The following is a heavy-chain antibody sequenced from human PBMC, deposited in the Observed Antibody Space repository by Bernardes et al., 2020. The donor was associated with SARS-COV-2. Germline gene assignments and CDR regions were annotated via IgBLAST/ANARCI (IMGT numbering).Heavy chain of an antibody. Sequence: GGSLRLSCAASGFTVSSNYMSWVRQAPGKGLEWVSVIYSGGSTYYADSVKGRFTISRDNSKNTLYLQMNSLRAEDTAVYYCAREFGECELSPTHYYYYGMDVWGQGTTVTVSS. V-gene: IGHV3-53*01. CDR2: IYSGGST. CDR3: AREFGECELSPTHYYYYGMDV. D-gene: IGHD3-10*01. CDR1: GFTVSSNY. J-gene: IGHJ6*02.